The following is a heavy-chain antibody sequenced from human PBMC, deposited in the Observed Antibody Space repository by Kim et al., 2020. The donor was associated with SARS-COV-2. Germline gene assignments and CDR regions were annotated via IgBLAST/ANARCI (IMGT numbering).Heavy chain of an antibody. D-gene: IGHD3-10*01. CDR3: ARDSYGSGRREYNWFDP. V-gene: IGHV1-69*13. Sequence: SVKVSCKASGGTFSSYAISWVRQAPGQGLEWMGGIIPIFGTANYAQKFQGRVTITADESTSTAYMELSSLRSEDTAVYYCARDSYGSGRREYNWFDPWGQGTLVTVSS. CDR2: IIPIFGTA. CDR1: GGTFSSYA. J-gene: IGHJ5*02.